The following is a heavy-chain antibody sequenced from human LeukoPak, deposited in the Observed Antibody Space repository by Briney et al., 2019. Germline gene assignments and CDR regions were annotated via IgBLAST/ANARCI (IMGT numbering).Heavy chain of an antibody. V-gene: IGHV1-2*02. Sequence: ASVKVSCTASVYTFTPYYMHWVRQAPGQGREWMGWINPNSGGTNYAQKFQGRVTMTRDTSISTAYMELSRLRSDDTAVYYCARGGSGYHDYWGQGTLVTVSS. D-gene: IGHD5-12*01. CDR1: VYTFTPYY. CDR3: ARGGSGYHDY. J-gene: IGHJ4*02. CDR2: INPNSGGT.